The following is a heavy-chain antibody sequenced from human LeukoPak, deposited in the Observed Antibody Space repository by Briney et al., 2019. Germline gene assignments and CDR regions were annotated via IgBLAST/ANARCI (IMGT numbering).Heavy chain of an antibody. D-gene: IGHD6-13*01. Sequence: GGSLRLSCAASGFTFSDCYMSWIRQAPGKGLEWVSYISSSGSTIYYADSVKGRFTISRDNAKNSLYLQMNSLRAEDTAVYYCARGEWQQLAAFDYWGQGTLVTVSS. CDR3: ARGEWQQLAAFDY. J-gene: IGHJ4*02. V-gene: IGHV3-11*04. CDR2: ISSSGSTI. CDR1: GFTFSDCY.